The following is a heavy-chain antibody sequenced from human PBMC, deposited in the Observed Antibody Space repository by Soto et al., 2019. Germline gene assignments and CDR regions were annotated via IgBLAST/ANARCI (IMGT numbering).Heavy chain of an antibody. V-gene: IGHV1-69*01. CDR3: TRDGGRNSGGIDY. CDR1: GGTFSSYS. CDR2: IIPIFGTA. J-gene: IGHJ4*02. Sequence: QVQLVQSGAEVKKPGSSVKVSCKASGGTFSSYSINWVRQAPGQGLEWMGEIIPIFGTANYAQKFQGRVTITADESTSTAYMELSSLRSEDTAVYYCTRDGGRNSGGIDYGGQGTLVTVSS. D-gene: IGHD1-26*01.